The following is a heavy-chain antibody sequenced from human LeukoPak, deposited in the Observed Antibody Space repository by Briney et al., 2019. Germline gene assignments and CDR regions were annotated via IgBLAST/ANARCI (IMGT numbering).Heavy chain of an antibody. CDR3: ARGIAAADGRY. CDR2: ISGGGDST. Sequence: GGSLRLSCAASGFTFSNFAMSWVRQAPGKGLEWVSAISGGGDSTYYADSVKGRFTVSRDNSKNTLYVQMNSLGAEDTAVYFCARGIAAADGRYWGQGTLVTVSS. J-gene: IGHJ4*02. D-gene: IGHD6-13*01. V-gene: IGHV3-23*01. CDR1: GFTFSNFA.